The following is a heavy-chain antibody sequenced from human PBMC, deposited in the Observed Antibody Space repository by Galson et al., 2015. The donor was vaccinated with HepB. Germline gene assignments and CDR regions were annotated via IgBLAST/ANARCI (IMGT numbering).Heavy chain of an antibody. Sequence: SVKVSCKASGYTFTSYAMHWVRQAPGQRLEWMGWINAGNGNTKYSQKFQGRVTITRDTSASTAYMELSSLRSEDTAVYYCARGGDGYNDFDYWGQGTLVTVSS. D-gene: IGHD5-24*01. CDR1: GYTFTSYA. CDR2: INAGNGNT. CDR3: ARGGDGYNDFDY. J-gene: IGHJ4*02. V-gene: IGHV1-3*01.